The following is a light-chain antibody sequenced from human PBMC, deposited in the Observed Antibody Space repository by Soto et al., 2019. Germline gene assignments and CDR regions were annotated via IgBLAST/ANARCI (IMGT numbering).Light chain of an antibody. CDR3: QQYNSYTWT. J-gene: IGKJ1*01. V-gene: IGKV1-5*01. CDR2: DVS. Sequence: DIQMTQSPSTVSAYVGDSVTITCRASQSITTWLAWYQQRPGKAPKLLIYDVSSLQSGVPSRFSVSGSGTECTITITSLKTDDGATYYCQQYNSYTWTFCQGTKVDIK. CDR1: QSITTW.